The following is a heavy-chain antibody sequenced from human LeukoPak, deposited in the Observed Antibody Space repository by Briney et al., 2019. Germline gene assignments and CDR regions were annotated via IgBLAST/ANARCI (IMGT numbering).Heavy chain of an antibody. D-gene: IGHD3-3*01. CDR3: ARASGYSDY. CDR2: ISYDGSNK. V-gene: IGHV3-30-3*01. CDR1: GFTFSSYA. Sequence: PGGSLRLSCAASGFTFSSYAMHWVRQAPGKGLEWVAVISYDGSNKYYADSVKGRFTISRDNSKNTLYLQMNSLRAEDTAVYYCARASGYSDYWGQGTLVTVSS. J-gene: IGHJ4*02.